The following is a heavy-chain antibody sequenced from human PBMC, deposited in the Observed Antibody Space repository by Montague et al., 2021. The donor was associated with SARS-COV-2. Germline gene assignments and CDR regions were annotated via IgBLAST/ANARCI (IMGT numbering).Heavy chain of an antibody. J-gene: IGHJ3*02. D-gene: IGHD1-7*01. Sequence: CAISGDSVSRNNPAWNWIRQSPSRGLEWLGRTYYGSSWNTDYAVSVKSRITISPDTSKNQFSLHQNSVTPEDTAVYYCARGWNYAFDIWSQGTMVTVSS. V-gene: IGHV6-1*01. CDR2: TYYGSSWNT. CDR3: ARGWNYAFDI. CDR1: GDSVSRNNPA.